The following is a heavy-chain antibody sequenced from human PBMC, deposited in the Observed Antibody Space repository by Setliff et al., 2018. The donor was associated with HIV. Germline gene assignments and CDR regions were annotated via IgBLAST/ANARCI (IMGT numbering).Heavy chain of an antibody. D-gene: IGHD6-19*01. J-gene: IGHJ4*02. CDR1: GFTINNHH. CDR3: ARDPRGAVAGFDY. Sequence: GGSLRLSCAVSGFTINNHHMAWVRQAPGQGLEWVSALYNDGSTYYPDSVKGRFTISRDNSKNTLSLQMNRLRADDTAVYSCARDPRGAVAGFDYWGQGTLVTVSS. CDR2: LYNDGST. V-gene: IGHV3-66*01.